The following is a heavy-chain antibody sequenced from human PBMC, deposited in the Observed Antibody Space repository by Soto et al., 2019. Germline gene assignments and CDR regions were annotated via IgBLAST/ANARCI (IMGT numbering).Heavy chain of an antibody. CDR2: LGAARDP. V-gene: IGHV3-13*05. Sequence: EVQLVESGGGSVQPGESLRLSCAASGFSFRDYDMHWVRQRTGKGLEWVSALGAARDPYYVGSVKGRFSVSRDNAQNSCFLQMHNVRVDDMAVYFRARAYLVRRPRRADYYSAMDVWGRGTTVSVS. CDR3: ARAYLVRRPRRADYYSAMDV. CDR1: GFSFRDYD. J-gene: IGHJ6*02. D-gene: IGHD6-25*01.